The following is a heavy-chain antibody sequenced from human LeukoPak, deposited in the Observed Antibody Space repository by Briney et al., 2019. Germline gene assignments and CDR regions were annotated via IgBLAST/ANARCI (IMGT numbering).Heavy chain of an antibody. J-gene: IGHJ4*02. D-gene: IGHD1-20*01. CDR3: ARRITGILAPFDY. CDR2: IYHSGTT. CDR1: GGSISSDIW. Sequence: SGTLSLTCAVSGGSISSDIWWSWVRQPPGKGLEWIGEIYHSGTTTYNPSLTSRVTISVDKSKNQFSLKLSSVTAADTAVYYCARRITGILAPFDYWAQGTLVTVSS. V-gene: IGHV4-4*02.